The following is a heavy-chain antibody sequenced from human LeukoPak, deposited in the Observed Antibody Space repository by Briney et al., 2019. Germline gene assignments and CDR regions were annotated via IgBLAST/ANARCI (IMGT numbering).Heavy chain of an antibody. CDR1: GGTFSSYA. D-gene: IGHD2-2*02. J-gene: IGHJ6*03. CDR3: ARSCSSTSCYTYYYYYMYV. Sequence: ASVKVSCTASGGTFSSYAISWVRQAPGQGLEWMGWINPNSGGTNYAQKFQGRVTMTRDTSISTAYMELSRLRSDDTAVYYCARSCSSTSCYTYYYYYMYVWGKGTTVTVSS. CDR2: INPNSGGT. V-gene: IGHV1-2*02.